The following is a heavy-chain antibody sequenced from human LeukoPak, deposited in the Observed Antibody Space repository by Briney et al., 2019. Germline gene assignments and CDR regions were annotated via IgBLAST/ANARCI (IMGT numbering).Heavy chain of an antibody. J-gene: IGHJ4*02. D-gene: IGHD2-21*02. Sequence: GASVKVSCKASGGTFSSYAISWVRQAPGQGLEWMGGLIPIFGTANYAQKFQGRVTITADESTSTAYMELSSLRSEGTAVYYCARDKYERAYCGGDCFPGFDYWGQGTLVTVSS. CDR2: LIPIFGTA. V-gene: IGHV1-69*13. CDR3: ARDKYERAYCGGDCFPGFDY. CDR1: GGTFSSYA.